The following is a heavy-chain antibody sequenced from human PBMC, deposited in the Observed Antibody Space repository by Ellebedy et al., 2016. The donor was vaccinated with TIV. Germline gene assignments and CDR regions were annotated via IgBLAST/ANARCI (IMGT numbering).Heavy chain of an antibody. CDR3: TRSPPRCSGVTGYDRAFDI. J-gene: IGHJ3*02. D-gene: IGHD5-12*01. CDR2: MNPDSGNA. Sequence: AASVKVSCKASGYTFIFYDIHWVRQAAGQGLEWMGWMNPDSGNAGYAEAFQGRVTMTRHNPINTAYMDVSGLRSEDTAMYYCTRSPPRCSGVTGYDRAFDIWGQGTMITVSS. CDR1: GYTFIFYD. V-gene: IGHV1-8*01.